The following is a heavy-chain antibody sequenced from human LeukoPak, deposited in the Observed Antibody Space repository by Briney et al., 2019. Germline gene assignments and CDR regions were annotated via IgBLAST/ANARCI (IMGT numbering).Heavy chain of an antibody. Sequence: QTGGSLRLSCATSGFPFSQHGYHWVRQAPGKGLEWVGLIRDSGEAFYADFARGRFAISRDESENTLYLQMNSLRVEDTAVYFCARDRAANQDWVEFDPWGQGTPVIVSS. J-gene: IGHJ5*02. V-gene: IGHV3-30*02. CDR1: GFPFSQHG. CDR2: IRDSGEA. CDR3: ARDRAANQDWVEFDP. D-gene: IGHD3/OR15-3a*01.